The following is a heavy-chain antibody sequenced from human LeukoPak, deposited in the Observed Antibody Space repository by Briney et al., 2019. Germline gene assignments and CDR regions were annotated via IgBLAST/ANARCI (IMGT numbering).Heavy chain of an antibody. Sequence: SETLSLTCTVSGGSISNYYWSWIRQPPGKGLEWIGYIYYSGSTNYNPSLKSRVTISVDTSKNQFSLKLSSVTAADTAVYYCARGIAYSSGWYLPLDYWGQGTLVTVSS. CDR2: IYYSGST. CDR1: GGSISNYY. CDR3: ARGIAYSSGWYLPLDY. D-gene: IGHD6-19*01. V-gene: IGHV4-59*01. J-gene: IGHJ4*02.